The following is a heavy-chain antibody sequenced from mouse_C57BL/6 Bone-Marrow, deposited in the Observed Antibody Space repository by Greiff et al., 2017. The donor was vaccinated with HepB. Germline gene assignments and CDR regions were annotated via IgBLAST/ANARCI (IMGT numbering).Heavy chain of an antibody. D-gene: IGHD2-1*01. CDR2: IHPNSGST. CDR1: GYTFTSSW. J-gene: IGHJ4*01. CDR3: ARGNHYYAMDY. V-gene: IGHV1-64*01. Sequence: QVQLQQPGAELVKPGASVKLSCKASGYTFTSSWMHWVKQKPGQGLEWIGMIHPNSGSTNYNEKFKSKATLTVDKSSSTAYMQLSSLTSEDSAVYYCARGNHYYAMDYWGQGTSVTVSS.